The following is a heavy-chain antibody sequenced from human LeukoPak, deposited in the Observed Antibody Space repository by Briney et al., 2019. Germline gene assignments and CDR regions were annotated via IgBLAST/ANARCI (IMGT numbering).Heavy chain of an antibody. V-gene: IGHV4-34*01. CDR1: GGSFSGYY. D-gene: IGHD6-6*01. Sequence: PSETLSLTCAVYGGSFSGYYWSWIRQPPGKGLEWIGSIYHSGSTYYNPSLKSRVTISVDTSKNQFSLKLSSVTAADTAVYYCAREDSSSSYYMDVWGKGTTVTVSS. CDR3: AREDSSSSYYMDV. J-gene: IGHJ6*03. CDR2: IYHSGST.